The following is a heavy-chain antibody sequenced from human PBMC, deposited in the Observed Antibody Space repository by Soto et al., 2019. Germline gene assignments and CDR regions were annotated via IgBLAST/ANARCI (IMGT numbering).Heavy chain of an antibody. Sequence: GGSLRLSCAASGFTFSSYWMHWVRQAPGKGLVCVSRINSDGSSTSYADSVKGRFTISRDNAKNTLYLQMNSLRAEDTAVYYCARMWGTTPAFDYWGQGTLVTVSS. V-gene: IGHV3-74*01. J-gene: IGHJ4*02. CDR1: GFTFSSYW. CDR3: ARMWGTTPAFDY. D-gene: IGHD1-7*01. CDR2: INSDGSST.